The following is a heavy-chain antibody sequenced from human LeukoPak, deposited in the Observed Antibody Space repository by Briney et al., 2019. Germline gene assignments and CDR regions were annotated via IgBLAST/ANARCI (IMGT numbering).Heavy chain of an antibody. Sequence: GGSLRLSXAASGFTFSDYYMSWIRQAPGKGLEWVSYISSSGSTIYYADSVKGRFTISRDNAKNSLYLQMNSLRAEDTAVYYCARGGLQGYYYYYMDVWGKGTTVTVSS. CDR2: ISSSGSTI. V-gene: IGHV3-11*04. CDR1: GFTFSDYY. J-gene: IGHJ6*03. CDR3: ARGGLQGYYYYYMDV. D-gene: IGHD4-11*01.